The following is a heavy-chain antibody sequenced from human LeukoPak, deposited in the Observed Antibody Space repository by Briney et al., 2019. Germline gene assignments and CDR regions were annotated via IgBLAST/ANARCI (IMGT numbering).Heavy chain of an antibody. V-gene: IGHV4-59*01. Sequence: SETLSLTCTVSGGSISNYYWNWIRQPPGKGPEWIGYIYFTGSTNYNPSLKSQVTISLDTSKNQFSLKLSSVTAADTAIYYCARGRWLQFSDWGPGTLVTVSS. D-gene: IGHD5-24*01. CDR2: IYFTGST. CDR1: GGSISNYY. J-gene: IGHJ4*02. CDR3: ARGRWLQFSD.